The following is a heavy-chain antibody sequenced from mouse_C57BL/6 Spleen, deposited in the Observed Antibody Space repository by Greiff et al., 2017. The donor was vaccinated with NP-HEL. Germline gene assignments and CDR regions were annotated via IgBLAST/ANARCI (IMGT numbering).Heavy chain of an antibody. J-gene: IGHJ3*01. CDR1: GYAFTNYL. Sequence: VQLQQSGAELVRPGTSVKVSCKASGYAFTNYLIEWVKQRPGQGLEWIGVINPGSGGTNYNEKFKGEATLTADKSSSTAYMQLSSLTSEDSAVYFCARPGYDYAWFAYWGQGTLVTVSA. CDR3: ARPGYDYAWFAY. CDR2: INPGSGGT. D-gene: IGHD2-4*01. V-gene: IGHV1-54*01.